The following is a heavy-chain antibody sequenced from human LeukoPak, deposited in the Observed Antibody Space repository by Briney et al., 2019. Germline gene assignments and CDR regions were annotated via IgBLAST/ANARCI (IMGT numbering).Heavy chain of an antibody. D-gene: IGHD2-2*01. CDR1: GGIFSSYA. CDR2: IIPIFGTA. Sequence: GASVKVSCRASGGIFSSYAISWVRQAPGQGLEWMGGIIPIFGTANYAQKFQGRVTITADESTSTAYMELSSLRSEDTAVYYCASIPYCSSTSCYLSFGHYYYYMDVWGKGTTVTVSS. CDR3: ASIPYCSSTSCYLSFGHYYYYMDV. V-gene: IGHV1-69*13. J-gene: IGHJ6*03.